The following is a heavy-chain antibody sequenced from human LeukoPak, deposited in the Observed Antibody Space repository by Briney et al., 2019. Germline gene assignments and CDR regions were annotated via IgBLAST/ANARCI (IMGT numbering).Heavy chain of an antibody. CDR3: ARGIAVAGIDY. J-gene: IGHJ4*02. CDR1: GFTFSSYS. V-gene: IGHV3-21*01. D-gene: IGHD6-19*01. Sequence: GGSLRLSCAASGFTFSSYSMNWVRQAPGKGLEWVSSISSSSSYIYYADSMKGRFTISRDNSKNTLYLQMNSLRAEDTAVYYCARGIAVAGIDYWGQGTLVTVSS. CDR2: ISSSSSYI.